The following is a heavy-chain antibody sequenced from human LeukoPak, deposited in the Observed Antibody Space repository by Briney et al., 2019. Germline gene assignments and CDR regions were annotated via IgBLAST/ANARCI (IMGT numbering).Heavy chain of an antibody. CDR3: ARGGRKSRGIDIVRKKERGYYYMDV. J-gene: IGHJ6*03. CDR1: GYTFTSYD. D-gene: IGHD2-15*01. V-gene: IGHV1-8*03. CDR2: MNPNSGNT. Sequence: GASVKVSCKASGYTFTSYDINWVRQATGQGLEWMGWMNPNSGNTGYAQKFQGRVTITRNTSISTAYIELSSLRSEDTAVYYCARGGRKSRGIDIVRKKERGYYYMDVWGKGTTVTVSS.